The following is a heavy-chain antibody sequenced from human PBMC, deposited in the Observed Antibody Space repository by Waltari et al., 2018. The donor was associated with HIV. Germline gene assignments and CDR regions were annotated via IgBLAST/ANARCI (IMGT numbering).Heavy chain of an antibody. CDR3: VRNEVWQRFHYFEH. D-gene: IGHD3-16*01. Sequence: EVQLVESGGVVVQPGESLRLSCAASGFNITDHWMHWVGHVSGKGPLWVSRLTKDGRNAIYADSVKGRFTISRDIAKNTLYLELRRVGVEDSGVYYCVRNEVWQRFHYFEHWGQGTLVTVSS. CDR1: GFNITDHW. J-gene: IGHJ1*01. CDR2: LTKDGRNA. V-gene: IGHV3-74*01.